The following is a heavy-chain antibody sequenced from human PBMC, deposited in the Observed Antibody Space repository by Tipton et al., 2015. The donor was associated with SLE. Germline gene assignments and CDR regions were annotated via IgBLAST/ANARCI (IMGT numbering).Heavy chain of an antibody. Sequence: GLVKPSETLFLTCIVSSGSISNYYWSWIRQPPGKGLEWIGYIYYSGSPNYNPSLKSRVTISIDTSKNQFSLRLSSVTAADTAVYYCARDRQWLNYWGQGTLVTVSS. CDR3: ARDRQWLNY. J-gene: IGHJ4*02. CDR2: IYYSGSP. D-gene: IGHD6-19*01. CDR1: SGSISNYY. V-gene: IGHV4-59*01.